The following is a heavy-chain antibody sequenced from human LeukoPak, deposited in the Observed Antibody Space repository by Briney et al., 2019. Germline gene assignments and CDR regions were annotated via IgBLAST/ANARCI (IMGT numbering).Heavy chain of an antibody. CDR3: ARVGYSSGWYADY. D-gene: IGHD6-19*01. V-gene: IGHV4-59*01. Sequence: SETLSLTCTVSGGSISSYYWSWIRQPPGKGLEWIGYIYYSGSTNYNPSLKSRVTISVDTSKNQFSLKLSSVTAADTAVYYCARVGYSSGWYADYWGQGTLVTVSS. J-gene: IGHJ4*02. CDR1: GGSISSYY. CDR2: IYYSGST.